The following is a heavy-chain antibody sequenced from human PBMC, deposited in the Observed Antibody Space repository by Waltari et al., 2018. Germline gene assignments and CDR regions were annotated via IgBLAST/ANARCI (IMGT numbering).Heavy chain of an antibody. D-gene: IGHD4-17*01. CDR3: AKELFSYGGNPPERVHGMDV. J-gene: IGHJ6*02. CDR2: ISGSGGST. V-gene: IGHV3-23*01. Sequence: EVQLLESGGGLVQPGGSLRLSCAASGFTFSSYAMSWVRQAPGKGLEWVSAISGSGGSTNYADSVTGRFTISRDNSKTTLYLQMNSLRAEDTAVYYCAKELFSYGGNPPERVHGMDVWGQGTTVTVSS. CDR1: GFTFSSYA.